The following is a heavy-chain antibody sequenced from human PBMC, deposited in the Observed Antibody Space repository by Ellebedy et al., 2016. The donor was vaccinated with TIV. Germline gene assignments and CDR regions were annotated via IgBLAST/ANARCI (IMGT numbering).Heavy chain of an antibody. CDR1: GYTFTSYF. D-gene: IGHD6-19*01. CDR3: ARARSSGWLHTPDY. J-gene: IGHJ4*02. CDR2: IHPSGGST. Sequence: AASVKVSCKASGYTFTSYFMNWVRQAPAQGLEWMGIIHPSGGSTTYSQKLQGRVTMTSDTSTSTVYMERSSLRSSDTAVYYCARARSSGWLHTPDYWGQGTLVTVSS. V-gene: IGHV1-46*04.